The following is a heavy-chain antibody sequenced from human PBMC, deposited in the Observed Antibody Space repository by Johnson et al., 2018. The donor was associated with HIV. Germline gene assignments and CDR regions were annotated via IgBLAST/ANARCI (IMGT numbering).Heavy chain of an antibody. CDR3: AKDVNTYGVGGDDAFDI. CDR1: GFTFDEYA. CDR2: IRWNSGSI. D-gene: IGHD5-18*01. V-gene: IGHV3-9*01. Sequence: VQLVESGGGSVQPGRSLRLSCAASGFTFDEYAMHWVRQAPGKGLEWVLGIRWNSGSIGYADSVKGRFTISRDNAKNSLYLQMNSLRVEDTALYYCAKDVNTYGVGGDDAFDIWGQGTMVTVSS. J-gene: IGHJ3*02.